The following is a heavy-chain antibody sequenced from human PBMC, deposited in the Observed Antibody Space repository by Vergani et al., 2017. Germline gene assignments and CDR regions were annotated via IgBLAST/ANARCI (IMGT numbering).Heavy chain of an antibody. CDR3: ATKSCGTPGCQIGYFRE. CDR1: GFTSSYYG. Sequence: QVHLVESGGGVVQPGRSLRLSCVVSGFTSSYYGMHWVRQAPGKGLEWVAVISYDGTQKYSADSVKGRFTISRDNSKSTLYLQMNSLRTEDTAVYYCATKSCGTPGCQIGYFREWVQGTLVTVSS. CDR2: ISYDGTQK. D-gene: IGHD1-1*01. V-gene: IGHV3-30*03. J-gene: IGHJ1*01.